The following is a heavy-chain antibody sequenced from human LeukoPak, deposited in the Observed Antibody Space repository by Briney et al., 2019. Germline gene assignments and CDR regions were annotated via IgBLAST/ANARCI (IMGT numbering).Heavy chain of an antibody. CDR1: GFTFSSYW. Sequence: GGSLRLSCAASGFTFSSYWMHWVRQAPGKGLVWVSRINTDGSGTSYADSVKGRFTISRDNGKNTLYLQMNSLRAEDTAVYYCARDPEHYDSSGYYTLKDDWGQGTLVTVSS. V-gene: IGHV3-74*01. CDR2: INTDGSGT. CDR3: ARDPEHYDSSGYYTLKDD. D-gene: IGHD3-22*01. J-gene: IGHJ4*02.